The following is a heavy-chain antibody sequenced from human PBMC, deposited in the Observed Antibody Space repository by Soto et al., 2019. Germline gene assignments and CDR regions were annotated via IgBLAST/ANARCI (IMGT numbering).Heavy chain of an antibody. CDR3: ARRDYCSSTSCYPFDI. D-gene: IGHD2-2*01. J-gene: IGHJ3*02. CDR2: IYYSGST. Sequence: SETLSLTCTVSGGSISSSSYYWGWIRQPPGKGLEWIGSIYYSGSTYYNPSLKSRVTISVDTSKNQFSLKLSSVTAADTAVYYCARRDYCSSTSCYPFDIWGQGTMVTVS. V-gene: IGHV4-39*01. CDR1: GGSISSSSYY.